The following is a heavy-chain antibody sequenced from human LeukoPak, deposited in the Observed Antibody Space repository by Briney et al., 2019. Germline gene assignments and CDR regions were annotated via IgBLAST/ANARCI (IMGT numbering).Heavy chain of an antibody. V-gene: IGHV4-59*01. CDR3: ARASTFGGVISRYYFDY. Sequence: SETLSLTCAVYGGSFSGYYWSWIRQPPGKGLEWIGYIYYSGSTNYNPSLKSRVTISVDTSKNQFSLKLSSVTAADTAVYHCARASTFGGVISRYYFDYWGQGTLVTVSS. D-gene: IGHD3-16*02. CDR1: GGSFSGYY. CDR2: IYYSGST. J-gene: IGHJ4*02.